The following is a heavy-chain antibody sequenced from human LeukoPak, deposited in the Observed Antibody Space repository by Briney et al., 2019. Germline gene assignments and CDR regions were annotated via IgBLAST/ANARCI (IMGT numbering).Heavy chain of an antibody. CDR1: GYTFTNYG. Sequence: ASVKASCKASGYTFTNYGISWVRQAPGQGLEWMGWISAYNGNTNYAQKLQGRVTITTDESTSTAYMELSSLRSEDTAVYYCARGGYYYDSSGYTAFDYWGQGTLVTVSS. J-gene: IGHJ4*02. V-gene: IGHV1-18*01. CDR3: ARGGYYYDSSGYTAFDY. CDR2: ISAYNGNT. D-gene: IGHD3-22*01.